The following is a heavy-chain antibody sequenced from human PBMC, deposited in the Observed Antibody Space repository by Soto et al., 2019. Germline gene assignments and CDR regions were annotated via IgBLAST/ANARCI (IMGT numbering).Heavy chain of an antibody. J-gene: IGHJ4*02. D-gene: IGHD3-22*01. V-gene: IGHV5-51*01. Sequence: GESLKISCKGSGYSFTSYWIGWVRQMPGKGLEWMGIIYPGDSDTRYSPSFQGQVTISADKSISTAYLQWSSLKASDTAMYYCAKTYYYDSSGYSETDYWGQGTLVTVS. CDR3: AKTYYYDSSGYSETDY. CDR2: IYPGDSDT. CDR1: GYSFTSYW.